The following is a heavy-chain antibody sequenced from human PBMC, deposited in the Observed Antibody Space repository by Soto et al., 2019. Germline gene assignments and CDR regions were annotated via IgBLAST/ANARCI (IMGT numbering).Heavy chain of an antibody. CDR2: IFYTGST. V-gene: IGHV4-59*11. CDR1: GGSISGHY. D-gene: IGHD6-19*01. Sequence: SETLSLTCTVSGGSISGHYWIWIRQSPGKGLEWIGYIFYTGSTNYNPSLKSRVTLSVDTSKNQFSLRLSSVTAADTAVYYCARVGSSGWSPDYWGQGTLVTVSS. CDR3: ARVGSSGWSPDY. J-gene: IGHJ4*02.